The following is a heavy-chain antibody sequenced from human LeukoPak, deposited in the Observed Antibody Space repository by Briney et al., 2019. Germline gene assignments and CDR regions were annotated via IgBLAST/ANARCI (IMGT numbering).Heavy chain of an antibody. J-gene: IGHJ4*02. V-gene: IGHV1-18*01. Sequence: GASVKVSCKASGYTFTSYGISWVRQAPGQGLEWMGWISAYNGNTNYAQKLQGRVTMTTDTSTSTAYMELRSLRSDDTAVYYCARDRYCSSTSCHDYWGQGTLVTVSS. D-gene: IGHD2-2*01. CDR3: ARDRYCSSTSCHDY. CDR1: GYTFTSYG. CDR2: ISAYNGNT.